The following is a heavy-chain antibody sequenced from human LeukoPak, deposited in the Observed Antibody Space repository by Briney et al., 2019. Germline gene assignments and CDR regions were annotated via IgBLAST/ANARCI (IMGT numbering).Heavy chain of an antibody. V-gene: IGHV4-59*01. D-gene: IGHD4-23*01. CDR1: GASITSYN. Sequence: SETLSLTCSVSGASITSYNWNWIRQPPGKGPEWIGFIYYSGTTNYNASLKSRVTISLDTSKNQFSLKLSSVTTADTAVYYCARSVVTLYWYFDLWGRGTLVTVSS. CDR2: IYYSGTT. J-gene: IGHJ2*01. CDR3: ARSVVTLYWYFDL.